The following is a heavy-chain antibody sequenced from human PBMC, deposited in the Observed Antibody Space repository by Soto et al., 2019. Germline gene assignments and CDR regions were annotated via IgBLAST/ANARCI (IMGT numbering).Heavy chain of an antibody. D-gene: IGHD4-4*01. Sequence: PSETLSLTCAVYGGSFSGYYWSWIRQPPGKGLEWIGENNHSGSTNYNPSLKSRVTLSVDTSKNQFSLKLSSVTAADTAVYYCARGSRATTSGNWFDTWGQENLVTVSS. CDR1: GGSFSGYY. CDR2: NNHSGST. V-gene: IGHV4-34*01. J-gene: IGHJ5*02. CDR3: ARGSRATTSGNWFDT.